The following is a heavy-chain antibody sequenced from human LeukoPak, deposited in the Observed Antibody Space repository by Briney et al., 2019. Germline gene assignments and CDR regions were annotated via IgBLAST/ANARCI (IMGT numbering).Heavy chain of an antibody. J-gene: IGHJ5*02. CDR1: GYTFTSYG. D-gene: IGHD2-2*01. Sequence: ASVKVSCKASGYTFTSYGINWVRPAPGQGLEWMGWISAYNGNTNYARKFQGRVTMTRDTSISTAYMELSRLRSDDTAVYYCARSNMGSCSGTSCRRWFDPWGQGTLVTVSS. V-gene: IGHV1-18*01. CDR2: ISAYNGNT. CDR3: ARSNMGSCSGTSCRRWFDP.